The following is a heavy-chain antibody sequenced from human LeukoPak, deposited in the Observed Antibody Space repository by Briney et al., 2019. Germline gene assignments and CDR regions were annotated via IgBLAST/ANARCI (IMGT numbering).Heavy chain of an antibody. CDR1: GFIFSDYY. CDR2: ISTLGHTI. Sequence: GGSLRLSCAASGFIFSDYYMAWIRQSPGNGLEWISYISTLGHTIYYADSVKGRFTISRDNAKNSLYLQMNNLRADDTAVYYCAYSGRFGELFDWGQGTLVTVSS. V-gene: IGHV3-11*01. J-gene: IGHJ4*02. D-gene: IGHD3-10*01. CDR3: AYSGRFGELFD.